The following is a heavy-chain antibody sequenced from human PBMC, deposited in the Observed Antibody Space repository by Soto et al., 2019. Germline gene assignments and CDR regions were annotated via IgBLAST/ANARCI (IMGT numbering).Heavy chain of an antibody. D-gene: IGHD3-10*01. CDR2: TYYRTNWHN. V-gene: IGHV6-1*01. CDR3: ARDRAQYGMDV. J-gene: IGHJ6*02. CDR1: GDSVSSKSGA. Sequence: QVQLQQSGPRLVKPSQTLSLTCAISGDSVSSKSGAWNWIRQSPSRGLEWLGRTYYRTNWHNDSAVSVRRRIIINPDTSKNHFSLQLHSVTPEDTAVYYCARDRAQYGMDVWGQGTTVTVSS.